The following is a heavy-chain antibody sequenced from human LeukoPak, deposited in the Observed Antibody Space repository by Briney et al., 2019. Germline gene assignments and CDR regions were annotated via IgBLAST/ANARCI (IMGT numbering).Heavy chain of an antibody. CDR1: GFTFTSYS. CDR3: ATDLVATFNY. D-gene: IGHD2-8*02. J-gene: IGHJ4*02. CDR2: ISSTSTNI. V-gene: IGHV3-48*04. Sequence: GGSLRLSCAASGFTFTSYSINWVRQAPGKGLEWISHISSTSTNIYYADSVQGRFTISRDNAENSAFLQMNSLRADDTAVYYRATDLVATFNYWGQGAQVTVSS.